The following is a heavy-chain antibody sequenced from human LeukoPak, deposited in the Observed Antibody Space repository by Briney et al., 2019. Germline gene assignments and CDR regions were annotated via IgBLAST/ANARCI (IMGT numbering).Heavy chain of an antibody. V-gene: IGHV1-2*02. CDR1: GYTFTGYY. Sequence: ASVKVSCKASGYTFTGYYMHWVRQAPGQGLEWMGWINPNSGGTNYAQKFQGRVTMTRDTSISTAYMELSRLRSDDTAVYYCARGTGYDFWSGYEDYWGQGTLVTVSS. CDR2: INPNSGGT. D-gene: IGHD3-3*01. J-gene: IGHJ4*02. CDR3: ARGTGYDFWSGYEDY.